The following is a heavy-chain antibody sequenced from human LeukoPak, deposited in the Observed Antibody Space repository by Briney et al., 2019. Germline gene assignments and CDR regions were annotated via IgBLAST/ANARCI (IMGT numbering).Heavy chain of an antibody. CDR2: IKQDGSEK. CDR3: ASFYSSGWYGDAFDI. J-gene: IGHJ3*02. CDR1: GFTFSSYW. Sequence: GGSLRLSCAASGFTFSSYWMSWVRQAPGKGLEWVANIKQDGSEKYYVDSVKGRFTISRDNAKNSLYLQMNSLRAEDTAVYYCASFYSSGWYGDAFDIWGQGTMVTVSS. D-gene: IGHD6-19*01. V-gene: IGHV3-7*01.